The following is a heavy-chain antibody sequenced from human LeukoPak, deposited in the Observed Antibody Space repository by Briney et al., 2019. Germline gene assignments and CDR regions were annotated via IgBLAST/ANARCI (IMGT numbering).Heavy chain of an antibody. Sequence: SETLSLTCSLSNYSISNSLYWGWPRQPPGKGLERLGPIYRSGSTFYNPSLKSRVTISLDTSKNKFSLKLSSVTAADTAVYFCARGTYGYYMDVWGKGTTVTVSS. CDR3: ARGTYGYYMDV. CDR2: IYRSGST. V-gene: IGHV4-38-2*02. D-gene: IGHD4-17*01. J-gene: IGHJ6*03. CDR1: NYSISNSLY.